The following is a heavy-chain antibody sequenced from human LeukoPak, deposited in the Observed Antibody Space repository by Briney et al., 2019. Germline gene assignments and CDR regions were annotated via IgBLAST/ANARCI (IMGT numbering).Heavy chain of an antibody. J-gene: IGHJ6*02. CDR1: GFTFSSYG. Sequence: GGPLRLPFAAFGFTFSSYGMHWVRQAPGKGLEWVAVIWYDGSNKYYAGSVKGRFTIPRNNSKDKLCLQMNSLRDEDTAVYYCARDPPIFGVGTNYYYGMDVWGQGTTVTVSS. V-gene: IGHV3-33*01. CDR2: IWYDGSNK. D-gene: IGHD3-3*01. CDR3: ARDPPIFGVGTNYYYGMDV.